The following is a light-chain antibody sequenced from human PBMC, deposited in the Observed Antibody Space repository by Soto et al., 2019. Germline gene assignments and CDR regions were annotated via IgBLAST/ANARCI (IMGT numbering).Light chain of an antibody. CDR3: QQANSFPYT. J-gene: IGKJ2*01. V-gene: IGKV1D-12*01. CDR2: AAS. CDR1: QDISNW. Sequence: DIQMTQSPSSVSASVGDRVTITCRASQDISNWLAWYQQKPGKTPKLLIYAASTLQGSVPSRFSGRGSGTDFTLSISSLQPEDFATYYCQQANSFPYTFGQGTKLEIK.